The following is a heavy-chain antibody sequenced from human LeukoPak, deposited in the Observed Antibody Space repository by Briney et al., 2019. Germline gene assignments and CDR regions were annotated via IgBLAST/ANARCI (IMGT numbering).Heavy chain of an antibody. CDR1: GFTFSSYA. J-gene: IGHJ3*02. V-gene: IGHV3-30-3*01. Sequence: PGGSLRLSCAASGFTFSSYAMHWVRQAPGKGLEWVAVISYDGSNKYYADSVKGRFTISRDNSKNTLYLQMNSLRAEDTAVYYCARVLRIGLWRGAFDIWGQGTMVTVSS. D-gene: IGHD3-3*01. CDR3: ARVLRIGLWRGAFDI. CDR2: ISYDGSNK.